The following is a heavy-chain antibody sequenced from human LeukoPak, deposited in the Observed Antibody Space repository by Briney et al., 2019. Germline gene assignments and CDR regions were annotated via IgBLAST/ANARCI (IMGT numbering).Heavy chain of an antibody. J-gene: IGHJ4*02. CDR1: GFTFSSYW. Sequence: GGSLRLSCAASGFTFSSYWMHWVRQAPGKGLEWVSGISGDGGSTYYAVSVKGRFTISRDNSKNTLYLQMNGLRPEDTAVYYCTLGSLYSSNWYGDYWGQGTLVTVSS. V-gene: IGHV3-23*01. CDR3: TLGSLYSSNWYGDY. D-gene: IGHD6-13*01. CDR2: ISGDGGST.